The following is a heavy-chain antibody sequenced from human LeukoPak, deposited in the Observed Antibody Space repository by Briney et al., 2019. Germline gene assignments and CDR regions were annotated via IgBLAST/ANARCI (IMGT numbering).Heavy chain of an antibody. V-gene: IGHV4-34*01. CDR1: GGSFSGYY. D-gene: IGHD3-10*01. J-gene: IGHJ6*02. CDR2: INHSGST. Sequence: SETLSLTCAVYGGSFSGYYWSWIRQPPGKGLEWIGEINHSGSTNYNPSLKSRVTISVDTSKNQFSLKLSSVTAADTAVYYCARDDYGSGSPYYYYGMDVWGQGTTVTVSS. CDR3: ARDDYGSGSPYYYYGMDV.